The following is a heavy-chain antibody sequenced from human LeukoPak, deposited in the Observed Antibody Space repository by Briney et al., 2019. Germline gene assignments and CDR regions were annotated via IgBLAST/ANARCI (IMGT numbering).Heavy chain of an antibody. Sequence: GASVKVSCKASGYTFTGYYMHWVRQAPGQGLEWMGWINPNSGGTNYAQKLQGRVTMTTDTSTSTAYMELRSLRSDDTAVYYCARDDSGGGWFDPWGQGTLVTVSS. V-gene: IGHV1-2*02. CDR3: ARDDSGGGWFDP. CDR1: GYTFTGYY. J-gene: IGHJ5*02. D-gene: IGHD3-16*01. CDR2: INPNSGGT.